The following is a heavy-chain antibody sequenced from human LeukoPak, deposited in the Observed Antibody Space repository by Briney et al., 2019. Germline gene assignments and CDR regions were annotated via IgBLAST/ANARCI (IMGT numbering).Heavy chain of an antibody. D-gene: IGHD4-23*01. CDR2: ISSTSVI. CDR1: GFTFSGYN. Sequence: PGGSLRLSCAVSGFTFSGYNMNWVRQAPRKGLEWIAYISSTSVIYYADSLKGRFTISRDNAKNSLYLQMNSLRVDDTAVYYCAGEGDGGNSGFAYWGQGTLVTVSS. J-gene: IGHJ4*02. CDR3: AGEGDGGNSGFAY. V-gene: IGHV3-48*01.